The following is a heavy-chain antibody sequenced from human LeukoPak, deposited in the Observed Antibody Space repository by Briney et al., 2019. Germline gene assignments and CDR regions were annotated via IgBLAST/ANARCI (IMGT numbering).Heavy chain of an antibody. CDR1: GFTFSSYE. J-gene: IGHJ3*02. V-gene: IGHV3-48*03. CDR3: ARDGPHVGPGFSDI. D-gene: IGHD1-26*01. Sequence: GGSLRLSCAASGFTFSSYEMNWVRQAPGKGLEWVSYISSSGSTIYYADSVKGRFTISRDNAKNSLYLEMSSLRAEDTAVYYCARDGPHVGPGFSDIWGQGTMDTVSS. CDR2: ISSSGSTI.